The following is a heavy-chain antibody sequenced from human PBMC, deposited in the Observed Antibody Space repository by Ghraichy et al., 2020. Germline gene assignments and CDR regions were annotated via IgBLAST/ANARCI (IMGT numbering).Heavy chain of an antibody. Sequence: GGSLRLSCAASGFTFSSYSMNWVRQAPGKGLEWVSSISSSSSYIYYADSVKGRFTISRDNAKNSLYLQMNSLRAEDTAVYYCARVGIAAAGVDYWGQGTLVTVSS. CDR3: ARVGIAAAGVDY. J-gene: IGHJ4*02. CDR1: GFTFSSYS. V-gene: IGHV3-21*01. CDR2: ISSSSSYI. D-gene: IGHD6-13*01.